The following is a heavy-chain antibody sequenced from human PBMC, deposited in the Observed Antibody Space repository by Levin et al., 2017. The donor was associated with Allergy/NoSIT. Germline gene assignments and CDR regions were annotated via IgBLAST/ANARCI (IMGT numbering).Heavy chain of an antibody. Sequence: SGESLKISCAASGFTFSSYGMHWVRQAPGKGLEWVAVIWYDGSNKYYADSVKGRFTISRDNSKNTLYLQMNSLRAEDTAVYYCARDSHYDILTGYYSPDAFDIWGQGTMVTVSS. J-gene: IGHJ3*02. V-gene: IGHV3-33*01. D-gene: IGHD3-9*01. CDR1: GFTFSSYG. CDR2: IWYDGSNK. CDR3: ARDSHYDILTGYYSPDAFDI.